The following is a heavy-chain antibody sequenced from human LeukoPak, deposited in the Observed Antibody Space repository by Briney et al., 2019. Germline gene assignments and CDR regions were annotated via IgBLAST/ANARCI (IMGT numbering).Heavy chain of an antibody. CDR2: ISYDGSRK. CDR3: GGYCSSNSCYISTADGMDV. CDR1: GFTFGLYA. V-gene: IGHV3-30*04. J-gene: IGHJ6*02. D-gene: IGHD2-2*02. Sequence: PGRSLRLSCSASGFTFGLYAMLGVRQAPGKGLQWVAYISYDGSRKYYVDSVKGRFTISRDNSKNTLYLQTNSLRAEDTAVYYCGGYCSSNSCYISTADGMDVWARGPRSPSP.